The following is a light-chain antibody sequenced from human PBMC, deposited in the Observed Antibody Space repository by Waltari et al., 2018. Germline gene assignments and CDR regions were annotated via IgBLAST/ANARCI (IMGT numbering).Light chain of an antibody. CDR1: NIGSKS. J-gene: IGLJ2*01. Sequence: LTQPPSVSVAPGQTARITCGGNNIGSKSVHWYQQKPGQAPVLVVYDDSDRPSGSPERFSGSNSGNTATLTISRVEAGDEADYYCQVWDSSSDHVVFGGGTKLTVL. V-gene: IGLV3-21*02. CDR2: DDS. CDR3: QVWDSSSDHVV.